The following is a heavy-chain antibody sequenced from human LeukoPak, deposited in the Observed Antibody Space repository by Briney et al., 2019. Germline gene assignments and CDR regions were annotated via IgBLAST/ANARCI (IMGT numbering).Heavy chain of an antibody. CDR2: IYYSGSS. Sequence: KASETLSLTCTVSGGSISSSGYYCGWIRQPPGKGLEWIGNIYYSGSSHYNPSLKSRVTISVDTSKNQFSLKLSSVTAADTAVYYCARDPRDFGCGGDCYYFDYWGQGTLVTVFS. V-gene: IGHV4-39*07. D-gene: IGHD2-21*02. J-gene: IGHJ4*02. CDR3: ARDPRDFGCGGDCYYFDY. CDR1: GGSISSSGYY.